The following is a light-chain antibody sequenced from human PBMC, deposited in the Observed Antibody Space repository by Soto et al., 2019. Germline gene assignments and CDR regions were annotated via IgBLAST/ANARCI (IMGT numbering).Light chain of an antibody. CDR2: GAS. V-gene: IGKV3-20*01. Sequence: ELVFTQSPGTLSLSPGERATLSCRASQSVTSNYLAWYQQNPGQAPRLLIYGASSRATGIPDRFSGSGSGTHFTLTISRLEPEDFAVYYCQQYGNSRWTFGQGTKVDIK. CDR3: QQYGNSRWT. J-gene: IGKJ1*01. CDR1: QSVTSNY.